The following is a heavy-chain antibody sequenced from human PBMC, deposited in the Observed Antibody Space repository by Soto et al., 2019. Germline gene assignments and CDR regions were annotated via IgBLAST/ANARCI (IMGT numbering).Heavy chain of an antibody. CDR3: AKFYDLYYGMDV. D-gene: IGHD3-22*01. CDR1: GYSFTSYW. J-gene: IGHJ6*02. Sequence: GESLKISCKGSGYSFTSYWISWVRQMPGKGLEWMGRIDPSDSYTNYSPSFQGHVTISADKSISTAYLQWSSLKASDTAMYYCAKFYDLYYGMDVWGQGTTVTVSS. CDR2: IDPSDSYT. V-gene: IGHV5-10-1*01.